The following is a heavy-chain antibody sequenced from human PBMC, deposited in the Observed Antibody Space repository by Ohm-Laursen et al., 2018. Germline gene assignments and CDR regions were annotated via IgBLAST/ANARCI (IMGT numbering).Heavy chain of an antibody. CDR3: ARRQGPYDSRSQFHFDY. V-gene: IGHV5-51*01. CDR2: IYPGDPET. CDR1: GYSFTTNW. D-gene: IGHD3-10*01. J-gene: IGHJ4*02. Sequence: ESLRISCKGSGYSFTTNWIGWVRQMPGKGLEWMGIIYPGDPETKYNPSFEGQVTISADRSVTTACLQWTSLKASDTAMYYCARRQGPYDSRSQFHFDYWGQGTLVTVSS.